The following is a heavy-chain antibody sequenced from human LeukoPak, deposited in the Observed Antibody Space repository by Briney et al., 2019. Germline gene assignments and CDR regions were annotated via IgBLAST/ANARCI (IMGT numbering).Heavy chain of an antibody. CDR1: EFTVSSNY. J-gene: IGHJ4*02. V-gene: IGHV3-53*01. CDR3: ARDRGGYFDY. CDR2: IYSGGST. Sequence: PRGSLRLSCAASEFTVSSNYMSWVRQAPGKGLEWVSVIYSGGSTYYADSVKGRFTISRDNPKNTLYLQMNSLRAEDTAVYYCARDRGGYFDYWGQGTLVTVSS. D-gene: IGHD3-16*01.